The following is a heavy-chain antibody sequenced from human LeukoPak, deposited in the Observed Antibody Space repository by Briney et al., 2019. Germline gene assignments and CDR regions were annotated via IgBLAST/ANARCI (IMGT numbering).Heavy chain of an antibody. CDR2: ISSSGGTI. V-gene: IGHV3-48*03. CDR1: GFTFSSSE. CDR3: ARSGQHLFDF. Sequence: GGSLRLSCAASGFTFSSSEMNWVRQAPGKGLEWVSYISSSGGTISYADSVKGRFTISRDNAKNSLYLQMNSLRAADTAIYYCARSGQHLFDFWGQGTLVTVSS. D-gene: IGHD6-13*01. J-gene: IGHJ4*02.